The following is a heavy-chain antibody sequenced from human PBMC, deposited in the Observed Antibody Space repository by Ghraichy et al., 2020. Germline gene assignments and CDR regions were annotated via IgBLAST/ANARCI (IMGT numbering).Heavy chain of an antibody. V-gene: IGHV4-59*08. J-gene: IGHJ4*02. CDR1: GGSISSYY. Sequence: GSLRLSCTVSGGSISSYYWSWIRQPPGKGLEWIGYIYYSGSTNYNPSLKSRVTISVDTSKNQFSLKLSSVTAADTAVYYCASYYGDYGIGYWGQGTLVTVSS. D-gene: IGHD4-17*01. CDR3: ASYYGDYGIGY. CDR2: IYYSGST.